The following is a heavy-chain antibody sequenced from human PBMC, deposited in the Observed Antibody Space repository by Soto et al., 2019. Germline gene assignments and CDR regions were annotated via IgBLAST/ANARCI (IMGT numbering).Heavy chain of an antibody. V-gene: IGHV5-51*01. CDR2: IYPGDSDT. D-gene: IGHD3-10*01. CDR3: ARPPKFIWFGALTYRAYYFNY. CDR1: GYSFSTYW. J-gene: IGHJ4*02. Sequence: PGESLKISCTGSGYSFSTYWIAWVRQMPGKGLEWMGIIYPGDSDTRYSPSFQGQVTISADTSTKTAYLQWSSLKASDTAIYYCARPPKFIWFGALTYRAYYFNYWGPGTLVTVSS.